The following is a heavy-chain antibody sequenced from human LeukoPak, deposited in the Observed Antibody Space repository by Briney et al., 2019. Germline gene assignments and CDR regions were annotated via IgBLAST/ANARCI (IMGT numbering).Heavy chain of an antibody. V-gene: IGHV1-46*01. Sequence: ASVKVSCKASGYTFTSYYMHWVRQAPGQGLEWMGIINPSGGSTSYAQKFQGRVTITRNTSISTAYMELSSLRSEDTAVYYCARGDGYCSGGSCGNWFDPWGQGTLVTVSS. CDR2: INPSGGST. CDR1: GYTFTSYY. J-gene: IGHJ5*02. CDR3: ARGDGYCSGGSCGNWFDP. D-gene: IGHD2-15*01.